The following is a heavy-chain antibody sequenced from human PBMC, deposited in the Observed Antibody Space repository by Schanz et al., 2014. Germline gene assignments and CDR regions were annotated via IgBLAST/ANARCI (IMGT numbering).Heavy chain of an antibody. J-gene: IGHJ4*02. V-gene: IGHV3-21*01. D-gene: IGHD3-9*01. CDR3: ARDSRPNYDFLTAYYSIDY. CDR1: GFTVSSNH. CDR2: ISSSGSYI. Sequence: EVQLVESGGGLVQPGGSLRLSCAVSGFTVSSNHMNWVRQAPGKGLEWVSSISSSGSYIHYADSVKGRFTISRDNAKNTLYLQMNSLRAEDTAVYYCARDSRPNYDFLTAYYSIDYWGQGTLVTVSS.